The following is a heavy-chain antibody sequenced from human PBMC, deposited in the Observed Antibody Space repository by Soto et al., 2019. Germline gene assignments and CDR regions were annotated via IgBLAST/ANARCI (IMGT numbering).Heavy chain of an antibody. V-gene: IGHV3-23*01. D-gene: IGHD6-13*01. CDR1: GFTFSSYA. J-gene: IGHJ6*02. CDR2: ISGSGGST. CDR3: AKASIAAAGYPDYYYGMDV. Sequence: GGSLRLSCAASGFTFSSYAMSWVRQSPGKGLEWVSAISGSGGSTYYADSVKGRFTISRDNSKNTLYLQMNSLRAEDTAVYYCAKASIAAAGYPDYYYGMDVWGQGTTVTVSS.